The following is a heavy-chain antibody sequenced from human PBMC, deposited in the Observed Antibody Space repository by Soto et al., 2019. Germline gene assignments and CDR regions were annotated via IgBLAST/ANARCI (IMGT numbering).Heavy chain of an antibody. CDR1: GFTFDDYA. J-gene: IGHJ4*02. Sequence: EVQLVESGGGLVQPGRSLRLSCAASGFTFDDYAMHWVRQAPGKGLEWVSGISWNSGSIGYADSVKGRFTISRDNAKNSLYLQMNSLRAEDTALYYCAKDSSRGRMDVWGQGTLVTVSS. CDR2: ISWNSGSI. CDR3: AKDSSRGRMDV. V-gene: IGHV3-9*01.